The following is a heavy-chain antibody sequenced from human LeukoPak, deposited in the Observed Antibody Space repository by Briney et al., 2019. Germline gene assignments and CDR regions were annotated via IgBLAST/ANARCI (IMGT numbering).Heavy chain of an antibody. D-gene: IGHD3-22*01. CDR3: ASAPYDSSNYFLDY. CDR2: ISSSSRTI. J-gene: IGHJ4*02. CDR1: GFTFSSYS. V-gene: IGHV3-48*02. Sequence: GGSLRLSCAASGFTFSSYSMNWVRQAPGKGLEWVSYISSSSRTIYYAESVKGRFTIPRDNAKNSLYLRMNSLRDEDTAVYYCASAPYDSSNYFLDYWGREPWSPSPQ.